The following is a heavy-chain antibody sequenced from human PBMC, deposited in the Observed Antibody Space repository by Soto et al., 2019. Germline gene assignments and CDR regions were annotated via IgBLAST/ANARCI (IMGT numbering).Heavy chain of an antibody. V-gene: IGHV4-39*01. CDR1: GGSISSSSYY. Sequence: SETLSLTCTVSGGSISSSSYYWGWIRQPPGKGLEWIGSIYYSGSTYYNPSLKSRVTISVDTAKNQFSLKLSSVTAADTAVYYCARHGAQTAGGIAAPRTLCGMDVWGQGTTVTVSS. D-gene: IGHD6-13*01. J-gene: IGHJ6*02. CDR2: IYYSGST. CDR3: ARHGAQTAGGIAAPRTLCGMDV.